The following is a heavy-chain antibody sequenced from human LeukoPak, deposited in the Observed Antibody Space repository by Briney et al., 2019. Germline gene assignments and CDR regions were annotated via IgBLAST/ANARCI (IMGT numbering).Heavy chain of an antibody. CDR2: IIPIFGTA. CDR3: ARGEGYYGSGSYYNNWFDP. D-gene: IGHD3-10*01. Sequence: GASVKVSCKASGGTFSSYAISWVRQAPGQGLEWMGGIIPIFGTANYAQEFQGRVTITTDESTSTAYMELSSLRSEDTAVYYCARGEGYYGSGSYYNNWFDPWGQGTLVTVSS. V-gene: IGHV1-69*05. CDR1: GGTFSSYA. J-gene: IGHJ5*02.